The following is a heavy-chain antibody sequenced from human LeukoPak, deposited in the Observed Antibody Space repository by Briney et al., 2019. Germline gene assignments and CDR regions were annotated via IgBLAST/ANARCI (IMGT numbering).Heavy chain of an antibody. J-gene: IGHJ4*02. CDR2: IYYSGST. Sequence: PSETLSLTCTVSGGSISSYYWSWIRQPPGKGLEWIGYIYYSGSTNYNPSLKSRVTISVDKSKNQFSLKLSSVTAADTAVYYCARATVVVVAATILDYWGQGTLVTVSS. CDR3: ARATVVVVAATILDY. D-gene: IGHD2-15*01. CDR1: GGSISSYY. V-gene: IGHV4-59*12.